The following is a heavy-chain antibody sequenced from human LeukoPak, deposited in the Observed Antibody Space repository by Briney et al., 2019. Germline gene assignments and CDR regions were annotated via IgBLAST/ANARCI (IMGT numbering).Heavy chain of an antibody. CDR2: ISSSGGNT. CDR1: GFTFWNSA. Sequence: GGSLRLSCAASGFTFWNSAITWVRQAPGKGLEWVSHISSSGGNTYYADSVKGRFTISRDNSNNTLYLQMNGLTGEDTAVYYCAKVKYDYGDPVGWFDPWGRGTLVTVSS. V-gene: IGHV3-23*01. D-gene: IGHD4-17*01. CDR3: AKVKYDYGDPVGWFDP. J-gene: IGHJ5*02.